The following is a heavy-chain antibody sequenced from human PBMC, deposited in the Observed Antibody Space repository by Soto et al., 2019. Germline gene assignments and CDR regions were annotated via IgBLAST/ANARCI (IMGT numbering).Heavy chain of an antibody. CDR2: INPSGGST. J-gene: IGHJ3*02. D-gene: IGHD3-10*01. Sequence: QVQLVQSGAEVKKPGASVKVSCKASGYTFTSYYMHWVRQAPGQGLEWMGIINPSGGSTSYAQKFQGRVNMTRDTSTSTVYRELSSLSSEDTDVYYCARGECRNRGGAFDIWGQGTMVTVSS. V-gene: IGHV1-46*01. CDR3: ARGECRNRGGAFDI. CDR1: GYTFTSYY.